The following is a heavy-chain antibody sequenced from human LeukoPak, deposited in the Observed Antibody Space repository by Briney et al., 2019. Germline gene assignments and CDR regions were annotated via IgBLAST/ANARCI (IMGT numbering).Heavy chain of an antibody. CDR2: IRYSGSNK. J-gene: IGHJ4*02. CDR3: ARVTGYVIEDNFDY. CDR1: GFTFSSYG. D-gene: IGHD2-15*01. V-gene: IGHV3-30*02. Sequence: GGSLRLSCAASGFTFSSYGMHWVRQAPGKGLEWVAFIRYSGSNKYYTDSVKGRFTISRDNSKNTLYLQMNSLRAEDTAVYYCARVTGYVIEDNFDYWGQGTLVTVSS.